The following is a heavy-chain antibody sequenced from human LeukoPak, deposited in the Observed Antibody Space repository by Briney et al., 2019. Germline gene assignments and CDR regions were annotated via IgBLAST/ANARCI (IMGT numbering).Heavy chain of an antibody. CDR3: ARDRASETYYDFWSGYYGDAFDI. CDR1: GGSISSYY. J-gene: IGHJ3*02. D-gene: IGHD3-3*01. CDR2: IYTSGST. V-gene: IGHV4-4*07. Sequence: SETLSLTCTVSGGSISSYYWSWIRQPAGQGLEWIGRIYTSGSTNYNPSLKSRVTMSVDTSKNQFSLKLSSVTAADTAVYYCARDRASETYYDFWSGYYGDAFDIWGQGTMVTVSS.